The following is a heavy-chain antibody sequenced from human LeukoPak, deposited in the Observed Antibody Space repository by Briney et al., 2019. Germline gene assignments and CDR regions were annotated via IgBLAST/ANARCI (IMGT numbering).Heavy chain of an antibody. J-gene: IGHJ3*02. Sequence: SETLSLTCTVSGGSISSSSYYWSWIRQPPGKGLEWIGYIYYSGSTYYNPSLKSRVTISVDTSKNQFSLKLSSVTAADTAVYYCARVNRVFDAFDIWGQGTMVTVSS. D-gene: IGHD6-6*01. CDR2: IYYSGST. CDR1: GGSISSSSYY. CDR3: ARVNRVFDAFDI. V-gene: IGHV4-30-4*01.